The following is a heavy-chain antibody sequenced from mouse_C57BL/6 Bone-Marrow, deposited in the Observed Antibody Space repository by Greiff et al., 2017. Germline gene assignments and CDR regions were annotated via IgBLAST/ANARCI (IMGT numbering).Heavy chain of an antibody. CDR2: IYPRSGNT. Sequence: QVTLKESGAELARPGASVKLSCKASGYTFTSYGISWVKQRTGQGLEWIGEIYPRSGNTYYNEKFKGKATLTADKSSSTAYMELRSLTSEDSAVYFCAKEGRVITTVVADFDYWGQGTTLTVSS. D-gene: IGHD1-1*01. V-gene: IGHV1-81*01. CDR1: GYTFTSYG. J-gene: IGHJ2*01. CDR3: AKEGRVITTVVADFDY.